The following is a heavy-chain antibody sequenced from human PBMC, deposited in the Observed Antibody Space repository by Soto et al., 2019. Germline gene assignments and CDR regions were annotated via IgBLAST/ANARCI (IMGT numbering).Heavy chain of an antibody. Sequence: ASVKVSCRASGYIFTRYGIHWVRQAPGQGLEWMGWISGYNGNTNYAQKLQGRVTMTTDTFTSTAYMELRSLRSDDTAAYYCAREMDDSSWSSDEYIQHCGQGTRVIVSP. V-gene: IGHV1-18*01. CDR2: ISGYNGNT. CDR3: AREMDDSSWSSDEYIQH. CDR1: GYIFTRYG. D-gene: IGHD6-13*01. J-gene: IGHJ1*01.